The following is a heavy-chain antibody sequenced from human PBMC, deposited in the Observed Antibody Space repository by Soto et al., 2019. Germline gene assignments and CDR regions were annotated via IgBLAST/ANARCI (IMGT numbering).Heavy chain of an antibody. CDR3: AKYQPMTQPRPYFDY. CDR2: ISSSGGST. D-gene: IGHD3-22*01. Sequence: EVQLVESGGGLVQPGGSLRLSCAASGFTLSGYDIHWVRQAPGKGLGWVSAISSSGGSTFYADSVKGRFTISRDNSRNTLYLQMNSLRAEDTAIYYCAKYQPMTQPRPYFDYWGQGTLVTVSS. V-gene: IGHV3-23*04. CDR1: GFTLSGYD. J-gene: IGHJ4*02.